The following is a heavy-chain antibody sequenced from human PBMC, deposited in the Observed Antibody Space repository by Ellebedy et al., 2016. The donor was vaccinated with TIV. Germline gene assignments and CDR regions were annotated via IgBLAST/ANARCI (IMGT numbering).Heavy chain of an antibody. Sequence: PGGSLRLSCAASGFTFSNYGMHWVRQAQGKGLEWVSVISYDGSNKYYADSVKGRFTISRDNSKNTLYVQMNSLRAEDTAVYYCAKVADYYHDSSGFPDNWGQGTLVTVSS. CDR3: AKVADYYHDSSGFPDN. V-gene: IGHV3-30*18. J-gene: IGHJ4*02. CDR2: ISYDGSNK. D-gene: IGHD3-22*01. CDR1: GFTFSNYG.